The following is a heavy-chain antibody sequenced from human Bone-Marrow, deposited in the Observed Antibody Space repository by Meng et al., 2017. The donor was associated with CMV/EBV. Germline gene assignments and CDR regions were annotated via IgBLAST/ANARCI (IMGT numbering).Heavy chain of an antibody. CDR3: ARCIAEEVNWFDP. CDR2: INPNSGGT. D-gene: IGHD6-13*01. Sequence: ASVKVSCKASGYTFTGYYMHWVRQAPGQGLEWMGWINPNSGGTNYAQKFQGRVTMTRDTSISTDYMELSRLRSDDTAGYYCARCIAEEVNWFDPWGQGTLVTVSS. CDR1: GYTFTGYY. J-gene: IGHJ5*02. V-gene: IGHV1-2*02.